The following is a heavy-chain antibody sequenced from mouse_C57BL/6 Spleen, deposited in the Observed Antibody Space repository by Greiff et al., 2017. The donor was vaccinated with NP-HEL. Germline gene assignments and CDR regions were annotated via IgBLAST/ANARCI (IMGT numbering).Heavy chain of an antibody. J-gene: IGHJ2*01. CDR3: ARGFWVSY. D-gene: IGHD4-1*01. V-gene: IGHV1-80*01. CDR1: GYAFSSYW. CDR2: IYPGDGDT. Sequence: LQGVESGAELVKPGASVKISCKASGYAFSSYWMNWVKQRPGKGLEWIGQIYPGDGDTNYNGKFKGKATLTADKSSSTAYMQLSSLTSEDSAVYFCARGFWVSYWGQGTTLTVSS.